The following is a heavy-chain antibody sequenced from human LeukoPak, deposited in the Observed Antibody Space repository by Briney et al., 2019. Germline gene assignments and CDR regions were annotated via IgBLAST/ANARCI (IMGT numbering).Heavy chain of an antibody. Sequence: SEALSLTCTVSGGSISSYYWSWIRQPPGKGLEWIGYIYYSGSTNYNPSLKSRVTISVDTSKNQFSLKLSSVTAADTAVYYCASRTIAVAGTFDYWGQGTLVTVSS. J-gene: IGHJ4*02. D-gene: IGHD6-19*01. CDR3: ASRTIAVAGTFDY. V-gene: IGHV4-59*01. CDR1: GGSISSYY. CDR2: IYYSGST.